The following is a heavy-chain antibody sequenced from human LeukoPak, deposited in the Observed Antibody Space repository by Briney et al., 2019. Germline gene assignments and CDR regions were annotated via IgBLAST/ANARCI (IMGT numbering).Heavy chain of an antibody. CDR1: GFTFSNYW. CDR3: ARGGNGGNSLDY. D-gene: IGHD4-23*01. CDR2: IYIDGTDT. Sequence: GGSLRLSCVASGFTFSNYWMHCVRQAPGKGLVWVSRIYIDGTDTTYADSVKGRFTISRDNAKNTLYLQMNSPRAEDTAVYYCARGGNGGNSLDYWGQGALITVSS. V-gene: IGHV3-74*03. J-gene: IGHJ4*02.